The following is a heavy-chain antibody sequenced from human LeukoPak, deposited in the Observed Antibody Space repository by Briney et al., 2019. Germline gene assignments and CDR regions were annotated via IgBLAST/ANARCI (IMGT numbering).Heavy chain of an antibody. CDR3: VGGYGWLPDY. J-gene: IGHJ4*02. CDR1: GITLSELW. V-gene: IGHV3-7*04. D-gene: IGHD6-19*01. Sequence: GGSLRLSCAGYGITLSELWMHWVRQAPGKGLEWVAYIKQDGSEKKYVDSVKGRFTISRDNAKNSVYLQMNSLRVDDTAVYYCVGGYGWLPDYWGQGALVTVSS. CDR2: IKQDGSEK.